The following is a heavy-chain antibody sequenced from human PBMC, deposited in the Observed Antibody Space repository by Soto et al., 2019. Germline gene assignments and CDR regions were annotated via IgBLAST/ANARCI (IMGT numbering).Heavy chain of an antibody. Sequence: GGSLRLSCAASGFTFSSYSMNWVRQAPGKGLEWVSYISSSSSTIYYADSVKGRFTISRDNAKNSLYLQMNSLRDEDTAVYYCXREGYERGLNWFDPWGQGTLVTVPQ. CDR2: ISSSSSTI. CDR1: GFTFSSYS. D-gene: IGHD2-2*01. J-gene: IGHJ5*02. CDR3: XREGYERGLNWFDP. V-gene: IGHV3-48*02.